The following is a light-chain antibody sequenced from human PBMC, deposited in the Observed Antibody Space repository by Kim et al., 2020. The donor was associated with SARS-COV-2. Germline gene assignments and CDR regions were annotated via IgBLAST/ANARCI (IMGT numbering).Light chain of an antibody. CDR2: NNN. J-gene: IGLJ2*01. CDR3: QSYDISLSGHVV. CDR1: SSNIGAGYD. Sequence: QSVLTQPPSVSGAPGQRVTISCTGSSSNIGAGYDVHWYQQLPGTAPKLLISNNNYRRSWVPDRFSGSKSGTSASLAITGLQADDDADYYCQSYDISLSGHVVFGGGTQLTVL. V-gene: IGLV1-40*01.